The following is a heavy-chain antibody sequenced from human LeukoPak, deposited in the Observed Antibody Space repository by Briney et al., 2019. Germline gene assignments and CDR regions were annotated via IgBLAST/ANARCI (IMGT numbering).Heavy chain of an antibody. J-gene: IGHJ4*02. Sequence: GRSLRLSCAASGFTFSSYAIHWVRQAPGKGLEWVAVISYDGSNKYYADSVKGRFTISRDNSKNTLYLQMNSLRAEDTAVYYCAREAQWLAPFDYWGQGTLVTVSS. CDR2: ISYDGSNK. V-gene: IGHV3-30-3*01. CDR3: AREAQWLAPFDY. CDR1: GFTFSSYA. D-gene: IGHD6-19*01.